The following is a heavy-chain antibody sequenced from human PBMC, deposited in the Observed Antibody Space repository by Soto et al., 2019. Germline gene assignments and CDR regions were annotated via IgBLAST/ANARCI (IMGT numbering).Heavy chain of an antibody. CDR2: IWYDGSNK. J-gene: IGHJ6*03. V-gene: IGHV3-33*01. Sequence: QVQLVESGGGVVQPGRSLRLSCAASGFTFSSYGMHWVRQAPGKGLEWVAVIWYDGSNKYYADSVKGRFTISRDNSKNTLYLQMNSLRAEDTAVYYCARDPPPTPYYYYVDVWGKGTTVTVSS. CDR1: GFTFSSYG. CDR3: ARDPPPTPYYYYVDV.